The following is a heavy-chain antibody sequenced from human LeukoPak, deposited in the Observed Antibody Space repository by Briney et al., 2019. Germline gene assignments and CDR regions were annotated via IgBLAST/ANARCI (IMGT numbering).Heavy chain of an antibody. CDR1: GFTFSDYW. CDR3: ARDSLRYFDWLLVRDYFDY. Sequence: GGSLRLSCSVSGFTFSDYWMSWVRQAPGKGLEWVASIKKEDGYEKMYVDSVKGRFTISRDNAENSVYLQMNSLRVEDTAMYYCARDSLRYFDWLLVRDYFDYWGQGTLVTVSS. J-gene: IGHJ4*02. CDR2: IKKEDGYEK. V-gene: IGHV3-7*01. D-gene: IGHD3-9*01.